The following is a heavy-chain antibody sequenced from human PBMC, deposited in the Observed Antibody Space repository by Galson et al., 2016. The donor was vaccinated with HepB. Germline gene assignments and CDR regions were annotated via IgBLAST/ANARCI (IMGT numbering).Heavy chain of an antibody. V-gene: IGHV3-23*01. J-gene: IGHJ3*02. CDR1: GLSLSPYA. CDR2: ISASGGSK. CDR3: AKDRLSGHGDYSWGIFDI. D-gene: IGHD4-17*01. Sequence: SLRLSCAGSGLSLSPYAMSWGRQAPGKGLEWVSGISASGGSKTYADSVRGRFIISSDNSNNKLFLQMNSLTTEDTAIYFCAKDRLSGHGDYSWGIFDIWGRGTEVTFSS.